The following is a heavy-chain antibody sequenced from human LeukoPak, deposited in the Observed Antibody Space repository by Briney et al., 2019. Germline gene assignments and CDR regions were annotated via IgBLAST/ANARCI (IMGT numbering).Heavy chain of an antibody. D-gene: IGHD6-6*01. CDR1: GFTFSSYA. Sequence: PGGSLRLSCAASGFTFSSYAMSWVRQAPGKGLEWVSDISGNGGSTYYADSVKGRFTISRDNSKNTLYLQMNSLRAEDTALYYCAKDRGYISSRPDNWFDPWGQGTLVTVPS. CDR2: ISGNGGST. V-gene: IGHV3-23*01. J-gene: IGHJ5*02. CDR3: AKDRGYISSRPDNWFDP.